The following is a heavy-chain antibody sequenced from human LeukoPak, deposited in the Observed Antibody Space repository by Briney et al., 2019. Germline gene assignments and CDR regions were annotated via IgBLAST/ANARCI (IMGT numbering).Heavy chain of an antibody. CDR1: GFTFSSYG. CDR3: AKNGGYSSSWYSSREDANDY. CDR2: IRYDGSNK. Sequence: GGSLRLSCAASGFTFSSYGMHWVRQAPGKGLEWVAFIRYDGSNKYYADSVKGRFTISRDNSKNTLYLQMNSLRAVDTAVYYCAKNGGYSSSWYSSREDANDYWGQGTLVTVSS. J-gene: IGHJ4*02. D-gene: IGHD6-13*01. V-gene: IGHV3-30*02.